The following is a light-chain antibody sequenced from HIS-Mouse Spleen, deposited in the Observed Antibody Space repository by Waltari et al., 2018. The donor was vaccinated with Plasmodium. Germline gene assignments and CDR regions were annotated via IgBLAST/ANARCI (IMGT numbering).Light chain of an antibody. V-gene: IGLV2-8*01. CDR3: SSYAGSNNLV. CDR2: EVS. CDR1: SRDVGGYNY. Sequence: QSALTQPPSASGSPGQPVTISCTGTSRDVGGYNYVSWYQQHPGKAPKLMIYEVSKRPSGVPDRVSGSKSGNTASLTVSGLQAEDEADYYCSSYAGSNNLVFGGGTKLTVL. J-gene: IGLJ2*01.